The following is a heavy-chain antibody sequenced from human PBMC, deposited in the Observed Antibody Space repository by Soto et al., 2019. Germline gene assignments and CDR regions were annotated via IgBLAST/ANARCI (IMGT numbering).Heavy chain of an antibody. CDR3: ARDHRWGYEYGDYGDS. D-gene: IGHD4-17*01. J-gene: IGHJ4*02. CDR1: GFGFDEYG. Sequence: VSLVESGGGVVRPGGSLRLSCAASGFGFDEYGMSWVRQGPGKGLEWVSGINRHGDSTGYADSVKGRFTISRDNANNSLYLQMNGLRAEDTAFYYCARDHRWGYEYGDYGDSWGQGTLVTVSS. V-gene: IGHV3-20*04. CDR2: INRHGDST.